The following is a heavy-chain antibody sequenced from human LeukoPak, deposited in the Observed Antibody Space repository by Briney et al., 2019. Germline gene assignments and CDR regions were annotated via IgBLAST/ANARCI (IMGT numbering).Heavy chain of an antibody. Sequence: SVKVSCKASGGTFISYAISWVRQAPGQGLEWMGGIIPIFGTANYAQKFQGRVTITADESASTAYMELSSLRSEDTAVYYCARLPLGTYCGGDCRFDIWGQGTMVTVSS. J-gene: IGHJ3*02. CDR2: IIPIFGTA. CDR3: ARLPLGTYCGGDCRFDI. CDR1: GGTFISYA. V-gene: IGHV1-69*13. D-gene: IGHD2-21*02.